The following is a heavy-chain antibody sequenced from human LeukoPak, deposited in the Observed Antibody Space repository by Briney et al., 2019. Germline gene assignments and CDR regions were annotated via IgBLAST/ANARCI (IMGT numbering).Heavy chain of an antibody. V-gene: IGHV1-24*01. CDR3: VTVMAVAGTARPLPRI. CDR1: GYTLTELS. CDR2: FDPEDGET. D-gene: IGHD6-19*01. J-gene: IGHJ3*02. Sequence: ASVKVSCKVSGYTLTELSMHWVRQAPGKGLEWMGGFDPEDGETIYAQKFQGRVTMTEDTSTDTAYMELSSLRSEDTAVYYCVTVMAVAGTARPLPRIWGQGTMVTVSS.